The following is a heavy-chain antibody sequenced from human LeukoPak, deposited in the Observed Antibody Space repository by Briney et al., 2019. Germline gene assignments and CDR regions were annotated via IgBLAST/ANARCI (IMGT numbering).Heavy chain of an antibody. V-gene: IGHV3-23*01. Sequence: QSGGSLRLSCAASGFTFSSYAMSWVRQAPGKGLGWVSAISGSGGSTYYADSVKGRFTISRDNSKNTLYLQMNSLRAEDTAVYYCAKSTTGTRYFDYWGQGTLVTVSS. CDR3: AKSTTGTRYFDY. J-gene: IGHJ4*02. CDR2: ISGSGGST. CDR1: GFTFSSYA. D-gene: IGHD1-1*01.